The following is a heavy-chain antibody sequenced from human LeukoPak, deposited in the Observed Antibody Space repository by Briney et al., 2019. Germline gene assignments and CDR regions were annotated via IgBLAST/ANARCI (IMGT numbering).Heavy chain of an antibody. Sequence: GGSLRLSCAASGFTFSDHYMDWVRQAPGKGLEWVGRTRNKAKSYTTEYAASVKGRFTISIDGSKSSLFLQMKSLKTEDTAVYYCARVTTLTDYYYDYWGQGTLVTVSS. D-gene: IGHD4-17*01. CDR2: TRNKAKSYTT. CDR3: ARVTTLTDYYYDY. V-gene: IGHV3-72*01. CDR1: GFTFSDHY. J-gene: IGHJ4*02.